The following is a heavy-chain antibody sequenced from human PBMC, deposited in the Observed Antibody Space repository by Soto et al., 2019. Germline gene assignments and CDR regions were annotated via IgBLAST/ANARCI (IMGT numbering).Heavy chain of an antibody. CDR3: ARRLYGDYDY. CDR2: ISTYNGNT. CDR1: GYSFTTSG. V-gene: IGHV1-18*01. J-gene: IGHJ4*02. D-gene: IGHD4-17*01. Sequence: VQSGAEVKEPGASVKVSCKASGYSFTTSGITWVRQAPGQGLEWMGWISTYNGNTNYAQKLQDRVTLTTDTSTSTAYMELRSLRSDDTAVYYCARRLYGDYDYWGQGTLVTVSS.